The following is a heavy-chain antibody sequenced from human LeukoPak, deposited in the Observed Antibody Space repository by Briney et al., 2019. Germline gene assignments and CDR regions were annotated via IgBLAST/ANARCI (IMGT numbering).Heavy chain of an antibody. Sequence: PSETLSLTCTVFRRSIRTYYWSWIRQPPGKGLEWIGYINYSGNTKYNPSLKGRLTISVDTSKNQFSLKLRSVTAADTAVYYCARHSGSYYDFDYWGQGTLVTVSS. CDR3: ARHSGSYYDFDY. J-gene: IGHJ4*02. V-gene: IGHV4-59*08. CDR2: INYSGNT. D-gene: IGHD1-26*01. CDR1: RRSIRTYY.